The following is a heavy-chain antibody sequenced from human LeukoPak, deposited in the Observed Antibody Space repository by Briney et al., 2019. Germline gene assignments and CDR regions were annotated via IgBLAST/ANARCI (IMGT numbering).Heavy chain of an antibody. Sequence: ASVKVSCKASGYTFTGYYMHWVRQAPGQGLEWMGWINPNSGATNDAQKFHSRVTMTSDTSTSTAYMELSGLSFDDTAVYYCAKDGGGQSAAFDIWGQGTMVTVFS. D-gene: IGHD3-16*01. V-gene: IGHV1-2*02. CDR1: GYTFTGYY. CDR3: AKDGGGQSAAFDI. CDR2: INPNSGAT. J-gene: IGHJ3*02.